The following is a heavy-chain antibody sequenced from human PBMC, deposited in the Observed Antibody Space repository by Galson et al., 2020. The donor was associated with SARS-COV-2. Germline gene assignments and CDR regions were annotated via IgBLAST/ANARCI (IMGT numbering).Heavy chain of an antibody. CDR1: GGSISSGDYY. V-gene: IGHV4-30-4*08. CDR3: ARDIRSSSWYGPIDY. Sequence: SETLSLTCTVSGGSISSGDYYWSWIRQPPGKGLEWIGYIYYSGSTYYNPSLKSRVTISVDTSKNQFSLKLSSVTAADTAVYYCARDIRSSSWYGPIDYGGQGTLVTVSS. J-gene: IGHJ4*02. D-gene: IGHD6-13*01. CDR2: IYYSGST.